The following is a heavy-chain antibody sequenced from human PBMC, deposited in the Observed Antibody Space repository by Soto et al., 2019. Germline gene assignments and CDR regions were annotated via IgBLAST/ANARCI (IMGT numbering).Heavy chain of an antibody. V-gene: IGHV3-72*01. CDR1: GFTFSDHY. CDR3: ARAYYDFWSGPASYYMDV. J-gene: IGHJ6*03. Sequence: GGSLRLSCAASGFTFSDHYMDWVRQAPGKGLEWVGRTRNKANSYTTEYAASVKGRFTISRDDSKNSLYLQMNSLKTEDTAVYYCARAYYDFWSGPASYYMDVWGKGTTVTVSS. CDR2: TRNKANSYTT. D-gene: IGHD3-3*01.